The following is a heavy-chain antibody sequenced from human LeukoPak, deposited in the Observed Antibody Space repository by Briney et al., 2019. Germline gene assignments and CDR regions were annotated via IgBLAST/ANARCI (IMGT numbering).Heavy chain of an antibody. CDR2: INPNSGGT. V-gene: IGHV1-2*02. J-gene: IGHJ5*02. CDR1: GYTFTGYY. CDR3: ARGYCSSTSCCRPWFDP. D-gene: IGHD2-2*01. Sequence: ASVKVSCKASGYTFTGYYMHWVRQAPGQGLEWMGWINPNSGGTNYAQKFQGRVTMTRDTSISTAYMELSRLRSDDTAVYYCARGYCSSTSCCRPWFDPWGQGTLVTVSS.